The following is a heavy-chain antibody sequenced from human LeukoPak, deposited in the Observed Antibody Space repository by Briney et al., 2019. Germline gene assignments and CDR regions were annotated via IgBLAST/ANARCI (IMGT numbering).Heavy chain of an antibody. J-gene: IGHJ4*02. V-gene: IGHV4-39*01. Sequence: SETLSLTCTVSGGSISSSSYYWGWIRQPPGKGLEWIVSIYYSGSTYYNPSLKSRVTISVDTSKNQFSLKLSSVTAADTAVYYCARQPSRITMVRGVSRYYFDYWGQGTLVTVSS. CDR3: ARQPSRITMVRGVSRYYFDY. CDR2: IYYSGST. CDR1: GGSISSSSYY. D-gene: IGHD3-10*01.